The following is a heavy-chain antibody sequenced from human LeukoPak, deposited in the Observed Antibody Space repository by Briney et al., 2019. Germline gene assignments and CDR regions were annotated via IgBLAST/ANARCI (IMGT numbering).Heavy chain of an antibody. D-gene: IGHD4-17*01. CDR1: GFTFSSYA. CDR3: ARDTRPHYGDLHAFDI. V-gene: IGHV3-30-3*01. J-gene: IGHJ3*02. CDR2: ISYDGSNK. Sequence: QTGGSLRLSCAASGFTFSSYAMHWVRQAPGKGLEWVAVISYDGSNKYYADSVKGRFTISRDNSKNTLYLQMNSLRAEDTAVYYCARDTRPHYGDLHAFDIWGQGTMVTVSS.